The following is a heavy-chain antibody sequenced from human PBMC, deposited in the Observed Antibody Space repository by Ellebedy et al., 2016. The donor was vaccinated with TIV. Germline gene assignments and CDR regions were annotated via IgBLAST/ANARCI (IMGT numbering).Heavy chain of an antibody. CDR1: GGTFINYG. J-gene: IGHJ6*02. CDR3: ARRDGMDV. Sequence: SVKVSXXASGGTFINYGFSWVRQAPGQGLEWMGGIIPFFGTVNYAQRFQGRVTVTSNTSTSTVYMELSSLRSEDTAVYYCARRDGMDVWGQGTTVTVSS. CDR2: IIPFFGTV. V-gene: IGHV1-69*05.